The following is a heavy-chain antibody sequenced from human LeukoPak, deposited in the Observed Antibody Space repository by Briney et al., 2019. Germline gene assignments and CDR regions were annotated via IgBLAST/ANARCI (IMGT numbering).Heavy chain of an antibody. D-gene: IGHD3-22*01. V-gene: IGHV3-11*05. J-gene: IGHJ4*02. Sequence: GGSLRLSCATSGFTFSDFYISWIRQAPGKGLEWISYISSSGSSTNYADSVKGRFTISRDKAKSSLYLEMNRLRDEDTAVYYCARDLIHRSGEANYWGRGTLVTVSS. CDR2: ISSSGSST. CDR3: ARDLIHRSGEANY. CDR1: GFTFSDFY.